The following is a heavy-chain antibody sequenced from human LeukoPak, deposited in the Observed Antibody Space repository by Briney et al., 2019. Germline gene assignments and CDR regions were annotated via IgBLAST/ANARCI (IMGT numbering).Heavy chain of an antibody. CDR2: INPNSGGT. V-gene: IGHV1-2*06. Sequence: GASVKVSCKASGYTFTGYYMHWVRQAPGQGLEWMGRINPNSGGTNYAQKFQGRVTMTRDTSISTAYMELSRLTSDGRAVYYCAPGPGWFDPWGQGTLVTVSS. CDR1: GYTFTGYY. D-gene: IGHD7-27*01. CDR3: APGPGWFDP. J-gene: IGHJ5*02.